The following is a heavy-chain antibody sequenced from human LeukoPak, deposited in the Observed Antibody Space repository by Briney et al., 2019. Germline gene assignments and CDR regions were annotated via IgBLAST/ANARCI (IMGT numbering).Heavy chain of an antibody. CDR1: GFTFSSFA. J-gene: IGHJ6*03. D-gene: IGHD4-23*01. Sequence: GGSLRLSCAASGFTFSSFAIHWVRQAPGKGLEWVAVVSSDGSNKYYPDSVKGRFTISRDNSKNTLYLQVNSLSSEDTAVYYCAKAGGNDYYYMDVWGKGTTVTVSS. V-gene: IGHV3-30-3*01. CDR2: VSSDGSNK. CDR3: AKAGGNDYYYMDV.